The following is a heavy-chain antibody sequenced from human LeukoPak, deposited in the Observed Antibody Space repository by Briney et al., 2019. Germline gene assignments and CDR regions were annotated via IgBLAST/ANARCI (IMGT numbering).Heavy chain of an antibody. V-gene: IGHV3-21*01. Sequence: GGSLRLSCAASGFIFSNYGMHWVRQAPGKGLEWVSSISTSSSYIYYADSVKGRFTISRDNARNSLYLQMNSLRAEDTAVYYCARDSRRGWELLAGTDYWGQGTLVTVSS. D-gene: IGHD1-26*01. J-gene: IGHJ4*02. CDR1: GFIFSNYG. CDR3: ARDSRRGWELLAGTDY. CDR2: ISTSSSYI.